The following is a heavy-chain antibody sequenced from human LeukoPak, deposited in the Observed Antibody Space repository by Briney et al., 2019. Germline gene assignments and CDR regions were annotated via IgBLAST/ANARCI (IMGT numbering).Heavy chain of an antibody. J-gene: IGHJ4*02. Sequence: ASVKVSCKVSGYTLTKLFMHWVRQAPGKGLEWMGGFDPEDGETIYAQKFQGRVTMTEDTSTDTAYMELSSLRSEDTAVYYCATAYSSGWYAPDYWGQGTLVTVSS. CDR1: GYTLTKLF. V-gene: IGHV1-24*01. D-gene: IGHD6-19*01. CDR2: FDPEDGET. CDR3: ATAYSSGWYAPDY.